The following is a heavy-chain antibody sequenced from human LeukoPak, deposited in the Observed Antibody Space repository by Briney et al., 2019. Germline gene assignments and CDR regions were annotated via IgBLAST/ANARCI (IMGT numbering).Heavy chain of an antibody. CDR3: ARGYCSGGSCYYVERVPLGY. J-gene: IGHJ4*02. V-gene: IGHV5-51*01. CDR1: GYSFTSYW. D-gene: IGHD2-15*01. CDR2: IYPGDSDT. Sequence: GESLKISCKGSGYSFTSYWIGWVRQMPGKGLEWMGIIYPGDSDTRYSPSFQGQVTISADKSISTAYLQWSSLKASDTAMYYCARGYCSGGSCYYVERVPLGYWGQGTLVTVSS.